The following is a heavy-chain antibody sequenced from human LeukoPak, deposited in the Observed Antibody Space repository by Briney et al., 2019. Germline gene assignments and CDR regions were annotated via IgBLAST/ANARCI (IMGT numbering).Heavy chain of an antibody. CDR1: GFTFSSYG. Sequence: GGSLRLSCAASGFTFSSYGMHWVRQAPGKGLEWVAFIQYDGSHKYYSDSVKGRFTLSRDNPKNTLNLQMNSLRAEDTAMYYCVKGSVAGTTRFNWLDAWGQGTLDTVFS. V-gene: IGHV3-30*02. J-gene: IGHJ5*02. D-gene: IGHD6-19*01. CDR3: VKGSVAGTTRFNWLDA. CDR2: IQYDGSHK.